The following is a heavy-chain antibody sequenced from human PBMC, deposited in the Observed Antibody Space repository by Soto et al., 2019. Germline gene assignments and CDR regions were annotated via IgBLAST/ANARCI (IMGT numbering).Heavy chain of an antibody. J-gene: IGHJ6*02. CDR2: IYYSGST. CDR1: GGSISSGDYY. CDR3: ARDIGYYYDSSGPLGYYYGMDV. V-gene: IGHV4-61*08. D-gene: IGHD3-22*01. Sequence: SETLSLTCTVSGGSISSGDYYWSWIRQPPGKGLEWIGYIYYSGSTNYNPSLKSRVTISVDTSKSQFSLKLSSVTAADTAVYYCARDIGYYYDSSGPLGYYYGMDVWGQGTTVTVSS.